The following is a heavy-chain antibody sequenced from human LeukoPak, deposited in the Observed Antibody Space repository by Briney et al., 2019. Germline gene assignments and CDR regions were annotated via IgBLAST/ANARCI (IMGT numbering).Heavy chain of an antibody. V-gene: IGHV4-39*01. J-gene: IGHJ4*02. Sequence: SETLSLTCTVSGGSISSSSYYWGWLRQPPGKGLEWSGSSYYSGSTYYNPSLKSRVTISVDTSKNQCSLKLSSVTAADTAVYYCARGSSGWSYYFDYWGQGTLVTVSS. CDR2: SYYSGST. CDR1: GGSISSSSYY. D-gene: IGHD6-19*01. CDR3: ARGSSGWSYYFDY.